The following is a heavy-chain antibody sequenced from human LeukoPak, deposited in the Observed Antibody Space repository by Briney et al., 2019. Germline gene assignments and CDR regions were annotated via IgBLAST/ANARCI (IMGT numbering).Heavy chain of an antibody. CDR2: IYLADSDA. CDR3: ARPKTETGYDAFDI. J-gene: IGHJ3*02. V-gene: IGHV5-51*01. CDR1: GYSYNSYW. Sequence: GESLKISCKGSGYSYNSYWIGWVRQMPGKGLEWMGIIYLADSDARYSPSFQGQVSFSADRSINTAYLQWSSLRASDTAMYYCARPKTETGYDAFDIWGQGTMVTVSS. D-gene: IGHD2-15*01.